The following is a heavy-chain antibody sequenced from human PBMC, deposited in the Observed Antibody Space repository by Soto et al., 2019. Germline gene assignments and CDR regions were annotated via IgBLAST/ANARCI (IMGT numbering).Heavy chain of an antibody. D-gene: IGHD4-17*01. CDR2: INPSGGST. J-gene: IGHJ4*02. CDR1: GYTFTSYY. Sequence: GASVKVSCKASGYTFTSYYMHWVRQAPGQGLEWMGIINPSGGSTSYAQKFQGRVTMTRDTSTSTVYMELSSLRSEDTAVYYCARVFFLGYGGLRLNGGLDYWGQGTLVTVSS. V-gene: IGHV1-46*01. CDR3: ARVFFLGYGGLRLNGGLDY.